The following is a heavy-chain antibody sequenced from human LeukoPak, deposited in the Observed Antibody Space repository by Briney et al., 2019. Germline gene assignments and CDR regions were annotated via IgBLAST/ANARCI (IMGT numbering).Heavy chain of an antibody. J-gene: IGHJ4*02. CDR3: ARTHSNLAFDY. D-gene: IGHD4-4*01. CDR2: ISYDGRKT. V-gene: IGHV3-30*03. Sequence: GGSLRLSCAASGFTFNNYGMHWVRQAPGKGLEWVAVISYDGRKTYYADSVKGRFTISRDNSKNTVYLQVNSLRTEDSAVYHCARTHSNLAFDYWGQGTLVTVSS. CDR1: GFTFNNYG.